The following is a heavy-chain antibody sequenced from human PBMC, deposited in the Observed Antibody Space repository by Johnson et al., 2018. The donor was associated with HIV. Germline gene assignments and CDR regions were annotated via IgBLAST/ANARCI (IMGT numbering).Heavy chain of an antibody. CDR3: AIGVLAFEI. V-gene: IGHV3-13*01. CDR2: ITTAGDT. CDR1: GFTFSTYD. Sequence: MLLVESGGGLVQPGGSLRLSCAASGFTFSTYDMHWVRQVTGKGLEWVSGITTAGDTYYPGSVKGRFTIFRENVKNSLYLQMNSLRAGDTAVYYCAIGVLAFEIWGQGTMVTVSS. D-gene: IGHD5/OR15-5a*01. J-gene: IGHJ3*02.